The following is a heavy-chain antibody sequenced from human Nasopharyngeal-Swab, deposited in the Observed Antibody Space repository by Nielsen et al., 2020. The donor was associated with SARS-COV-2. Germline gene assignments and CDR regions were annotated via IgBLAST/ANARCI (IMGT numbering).Heavy chain of an antibody. J-gene: IGHJ4*02. D-gene: IGHD3-10*01. CDR1: GFTFSSYS. CDR2: ISSSSSYI. V-gene: IGHV3-21*01. Sequence: GGSLRLSCAASGFTFSSYSMNWVRQAPGKGLEWVSSISSSSSYIYYADSVKGRFTISRDNAKRSLYLQMNSLRAEDTAVYYCARDQADGGYYYGSGTGVDYWGQGTLVTVSS. CDR3: ARDQADGGYYYGSGTGVDY.